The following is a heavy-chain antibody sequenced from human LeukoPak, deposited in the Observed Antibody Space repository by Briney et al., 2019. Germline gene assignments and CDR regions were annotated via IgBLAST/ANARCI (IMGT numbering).Heavy chain of an antibody. CDR3: AKRGIVVVPAVFYFDY. J-gene: IGHJ4*02. CDR1: GFTFSSYA. CDR2: ISGSGGST. Sequence: PGGSLRLSCAASGFTFSSYAMSWVRQAPGKGLEWVSAISGSGGSTYYADSVKGRFTISRDNSKNTLYLQMDSLRAEDTAVYYCAKRGIVVVPAVFYFDYWGQGTLVTVSS. V-gene: IGHV3-23*01. D-gene: IGHD2-2*01.